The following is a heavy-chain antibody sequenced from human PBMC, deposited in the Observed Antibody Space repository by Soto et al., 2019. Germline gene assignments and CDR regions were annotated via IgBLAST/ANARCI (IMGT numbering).Heavy chain of an antibody. CDR1: GFTFSSYG. Sequence: GGSLRLSCAASGFTFSSYGMNWVRQAPGKGLEWVSYISSSSSTIYYADSVKGRFTISRDNAKNSLYLQMDSLRAEDTAVYYCARDDTIFGVVVLAAFDIWGQGTMVTVSS. D-gene: IGHD3-3*01. V-gene: IGHV3-48*01. CDR3: ARDDTIFGVVVLAAFDI. J-gene: IGHJ3*02. CDR2: ISSSSSTI.